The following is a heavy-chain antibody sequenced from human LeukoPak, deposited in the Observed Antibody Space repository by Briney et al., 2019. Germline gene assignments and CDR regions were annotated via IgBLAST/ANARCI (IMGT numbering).Heavy chain of an antibody. D-gene: IGHD5-18*01. J-gene: IGHJ4*02. CDR2: IIPILGIA. CDR1: AGTFSIYA. CDR3: ARVEYSYGWIDY. V-gene: IGHV1-69*04. Sequence: ASVTVSCTASAGTFSIYAISWVRQAPGQGLEWKGRIIPILGIANYAQKFQGRVTITADKSTSTAYMELSSLRSEDTAVYYCARVEYSYGWIDYWGQGTLVTVSS.